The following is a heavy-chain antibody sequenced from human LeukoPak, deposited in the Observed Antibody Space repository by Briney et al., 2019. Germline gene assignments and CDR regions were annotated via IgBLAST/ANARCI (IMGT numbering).Heavy chain of an antibody. Sequence: SGPTLVNPTQTLTLTFTFSGFSLNSGGVGVGWIRQPPGKALEWLALIYRNDDARYCPSLKSRLTVTKDASKNQVFFTMTNMDPVDTATYYCTHTIDYGGNPNDYWGQGTLVTVSS. CDR3: THTIDYGGNPNDY. J-gene: IGHJ4*02. CDR2: IYRNDDA. V-gene: IGHV2-5*01. D-gene: IGHD4-23*01. CDR1: GFSLNSGGVG.